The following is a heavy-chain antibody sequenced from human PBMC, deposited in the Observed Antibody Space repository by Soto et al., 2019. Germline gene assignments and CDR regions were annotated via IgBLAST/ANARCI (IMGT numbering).Heavy chain of an antibody. Sequence: QVQLQESGPGLVKPSQTLSLTCTVSGDSISSGGYYWSWIRQHPGKGLEWIGYIYYSGTTYYNPSLERRVSNSADTSENQFSLQVNSVTVAVTAVYYCASTFYTGSSGPFDYWGQGTMVNVSS. CDR2: IYYSGTT. V-gene: IGHV4-31*03. D-gene: IGHD3-22*01. CDR1: GDSISSGGYY. J-gene: IGHJ4*02. CDR3: ASTFYTGSSGPFDY.